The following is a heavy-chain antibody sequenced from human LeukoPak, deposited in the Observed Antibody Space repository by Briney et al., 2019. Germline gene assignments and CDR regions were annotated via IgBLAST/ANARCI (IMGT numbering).Heavy chain of an antibody. CDR3: ARDRDYAFDY. Sequence: PGGSLRLSCAASGFAFNNYAMSWVRQAPGKGLEWVSAISGGGDSTYYADSVKGRFTISRDNSKNTLYLQMNSLRAEDTAVYYCARDRDYAFDYWGQGTLVTVSS. CDR2: ISGGGDST. V-gene: IGHV3-23*01. CDR1: GFAFNNYA. J-gene: IGHJ4*02. D-gene: IGHD4-17*01.